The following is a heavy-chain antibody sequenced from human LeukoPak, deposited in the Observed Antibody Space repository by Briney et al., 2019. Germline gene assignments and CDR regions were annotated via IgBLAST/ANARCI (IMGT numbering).Heavy chain of an antibody. J-gene: IGHJ3*02. CDR2: IYPGDSDT. CDR3: ARRVGYYDSSGYYPYPNDAFDI. D-gene: IGHD3-22*01. V-gene: IGHV5-51*01. CDR1: GYSFNNYW. Sequence: GESLKISCKCSGYSFNNYWIAWVRQMPGKGLEWMGIIYPGDSDTRYSPSFQGQVTISADKSISTAYLQWSSLKASDTAMYYCARRVGYYDSSGYYPYPNDAFDIWGQGTMVTVSS.